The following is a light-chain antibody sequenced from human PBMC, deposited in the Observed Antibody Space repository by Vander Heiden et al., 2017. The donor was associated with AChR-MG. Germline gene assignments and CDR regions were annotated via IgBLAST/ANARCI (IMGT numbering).Light chain of an antibody. Sequence: SSDLTQDPAMSVTLGRAVRITCQGDSLRNYYASWYQQKPGQAPVLVIYGKNNRPSGIPDRFSGSGSGNTASLTITGAQAEDEADYYCNSRDSSGSHVVFGGGTKLTVL. CDR1: SLRNYY. V-gene: IGLV3-19*01. CDR3: NSRDSSGSHVV. CDR2: GKN. J-gene: IGLJ2*01.